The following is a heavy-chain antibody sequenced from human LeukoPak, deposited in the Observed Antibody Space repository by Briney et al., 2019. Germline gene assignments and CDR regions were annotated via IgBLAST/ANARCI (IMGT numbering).Heavy chain of an antibody. CDR1: GGSISSGGYY. J-gene: IGHJ1*01. V-gene: IGHV4-31*03. CDR2: IYYSGST. CDR3: VRGSYYYDSSGPYEGAEYFQH. D-gene: IGHD3-22*01. Sequence: SQTLSLTCTVSGGSISSGGYYWSWIRQHPGKGLEWLGYIYYSGSTYYNPSLKSRVTISVDTSKNQFSLKLSSVTAADTAVYYCVRGSYYYDSSGPYEGAEYFQHWGQGTLVTVSS.